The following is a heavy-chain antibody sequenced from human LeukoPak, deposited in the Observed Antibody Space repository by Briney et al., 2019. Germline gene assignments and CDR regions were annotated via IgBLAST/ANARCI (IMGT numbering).Heavy chain of an antibody. D-gene: IGHD1-26*01. CDR1: GYNFASYW. V-gene: IGHV5-51*01. J-gene: IGHJ4*02. CDR2: IHPSDSAT. Sequence: GESLKISCKGSGYNFASYWVAWVRQMPGKGLEWMGIIHPSDSATAYSPALQGRVTFSVDKSINTAYLQWTNLKTSDAAIYYCAIPVGETLHYWGQGTLVAVSS. CDR3: AIPVGETLHY.